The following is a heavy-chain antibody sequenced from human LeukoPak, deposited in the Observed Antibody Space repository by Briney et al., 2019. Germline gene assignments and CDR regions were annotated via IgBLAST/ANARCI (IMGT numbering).Heavy chain of an antibody. CDR3: ARSRPWSYYNSYFDY. V-gene: IGHV1-69*04. D-gene: IGHD3-10*01. CDR1: GGTFSSYA. J-gene: IGHJ4*02. Sequence: SVKVSCKASGGTFSSYAISWVRQAPGQGLEWMGRIIPILGIANYAQKFQGRVTITADKSTSTAYMELSSLRSEDTAVYYCARSRPWSYYNSYFDYWGQGTLVTVSS. CDR2: IIPILGIA.